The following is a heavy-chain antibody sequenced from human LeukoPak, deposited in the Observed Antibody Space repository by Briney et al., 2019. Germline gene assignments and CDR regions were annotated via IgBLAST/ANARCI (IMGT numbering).Heavy chain of an antibody. Sequence: ASVKVSCKASGYTFTTYYIHWVRQAPGQGLEWMGRINPNSGGTNYAQKFQGRVTMTRDTFINTAHMELTRLRSDDTAIYYCARGEGATRNWFDPWGQGTLVTVSS. J-gene: IGHJ5*02. V-gene: IGHV1-2*06. CDR3: ARGEGATRNWFDP. D-gene: IGHD3-16*01. CDR2: INPNSGGT. CDR1: GYTFTTYY.